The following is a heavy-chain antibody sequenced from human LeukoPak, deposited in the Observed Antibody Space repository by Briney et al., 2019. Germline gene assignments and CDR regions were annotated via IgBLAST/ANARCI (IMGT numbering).Heavy chain of an antibody. CDR1: GGSFSGYY. CDR3: ARRITMVRGVIITTWYNWFDP. Sequence: PSETLSLTCAVYGGSFSGYYWSWIRQPPGKGLEWIGEINHSGSTNYNPSLKSRVTISVDTSKNQFSLKLSSVTAADTAVYYCARRITMVRGVIITTWYNWFDPWGQGTLVTVSS. V-gene: IGHV4-34*01. D-gene: IGHD3-10*01. CDR2: INHSGST. J-gene: IGHJ5*02.